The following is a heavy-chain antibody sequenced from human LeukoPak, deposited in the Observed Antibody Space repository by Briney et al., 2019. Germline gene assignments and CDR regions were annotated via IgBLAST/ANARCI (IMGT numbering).Heavy chain of an antibody. Sequence: GGSLRLSCAASGFTFTNTWMSWVRQAPGKGLEWVGRIKSKTDGGTTDYAAPVKDRFTASRDDSKDTLYLQMSGLKAEDTAVYYCTTNAGSYGIDVWGQGTMVTVSS. CDR2: IKSKTDGGTT. D-gene: IGHD1-26*01. V-gene: IGHV3-15*01. J-gene: IGHJ3*01. CDR3: TTNAGSYGIDV. CDR1: GFTFTNTW.